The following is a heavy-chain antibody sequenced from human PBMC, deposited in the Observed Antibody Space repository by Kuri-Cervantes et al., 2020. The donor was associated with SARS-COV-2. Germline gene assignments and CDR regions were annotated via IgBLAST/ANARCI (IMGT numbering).Heavy chain of an antibody. CDR2: INHSGST. V-gene: IGHV4-34*01. CDR3: ARLSSGWHYYFDY. J-gene: IGHJ4*02. Sequence: SQTLSLTCAVYGGSFSGYYWSWIRQPPGKGLEWIGEINHSGSTNYNPSLKSRVTISVDTSKNQFSLKLSSVTAADTAVYYCARLSSGWHYYFDYWGQGTLVTVSS. CDR1: GGSFSGYY. D-gene: IGHD6-19*01.